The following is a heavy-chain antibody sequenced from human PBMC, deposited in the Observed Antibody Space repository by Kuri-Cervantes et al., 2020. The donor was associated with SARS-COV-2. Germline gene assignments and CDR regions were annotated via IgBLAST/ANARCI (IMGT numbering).Heavy chain of an antibody. J-gene: IGHJ6*03. D-gene: IGHD4-17*01. Sequence: SETLSLTCTVSGGSISSYYWSWIRQPPGKGLEWIGYIYYSGSTNYNPSLKSRVTISVDTSKNRFSLKLSSVTAADTAVYYCARDVEGAQDLYGDYYYYYYMDVWGKGTTVTVSS. CDR3: ARDVEGAQDLYGDYYYYYYMDV. CDR1: GGSISSYY. V-gene: IGHV4-59*12. CDR2: IYYSGST.